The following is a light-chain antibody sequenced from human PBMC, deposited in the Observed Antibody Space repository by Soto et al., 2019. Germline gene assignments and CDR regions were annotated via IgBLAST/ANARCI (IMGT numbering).Light chain of an antibody. J-gene: IGLJ1*01. CDR1: SSDVGGYNY. CDR3: SSYTSSSNFYV. V-gene: IGLV2-14*01. CDR2: DVS. Sequence: QSVLTQPASVSGSPGQSITISCTGTSSDVGGYNYVSWYQQHPGKAPKLMIYDVSNRPSGVSNRFSGSKSGNTASLTISALQADYDADYYCSSYTSSSNFYVFGTGTNVTVL.